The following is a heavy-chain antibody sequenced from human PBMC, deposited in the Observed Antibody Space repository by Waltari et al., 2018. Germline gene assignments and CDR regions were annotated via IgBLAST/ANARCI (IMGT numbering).Heavy chain of an antibody. CDR2: SNPNSGGT. CDR1: GYTFTGYY. V-gene: IGHV1-2*02. D-gene: IGHD6-6*01. J-gene: IGHJ4*02. CDR3: ARDHSSSPMPSDY. Sequence: QVQLVQSGAEVKKPGASVKVSCKASGYTFTGYYMHWVRPAPGQGLEWMGWSNPNSGGTNYAQKFQGSVTMTRDTSISTAYMELSRLRSDDTAVYYCARDHSSSPMPSDYWGQGTLVTVSS.